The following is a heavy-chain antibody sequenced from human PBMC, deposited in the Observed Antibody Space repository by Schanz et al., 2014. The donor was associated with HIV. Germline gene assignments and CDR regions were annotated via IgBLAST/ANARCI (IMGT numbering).Heavy chain of an antibody. Sequence: QVQLVESGGRVVQPGRSLRLSCAASGFTFTTYGMHWVRQTPGKGLEWVAVISYDGSNKYYADSVKGRFTISRDNSKNTLYLQMNSLRTEDTAVYYCAKVARWDYYGMDVWGPGTTVTVSS. J-gene: IGHJ6*02. CDR2: ISYDGSNK. V-gene: IGHV3-30*18. CDR1: GFTFTTYG. CDR3: AKVARWDYYGMDV.